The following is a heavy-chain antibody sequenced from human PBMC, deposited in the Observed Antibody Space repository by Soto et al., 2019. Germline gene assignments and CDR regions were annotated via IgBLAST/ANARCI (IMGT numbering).Heavy chain of an antibody. D-gene: IGHD1-26*01. CDR1: GFTFSSYS. J-gene: IGHJ5*02. V-gene: IGHV3-64*01. Sequence: EVQLVESGGGLVQPGGSLRLSCAASGFTFSSYSMHWVRQAPGKGLEYVSAISSHGGTTSYANSVKGRFTISRDNSKNMLYLQMGSLRAEDMAVYYCGGYSGDGIWSWGQGTLVTVSS. CDR3: GGYSGDGIWS. CDR2: ISSHGGTT.